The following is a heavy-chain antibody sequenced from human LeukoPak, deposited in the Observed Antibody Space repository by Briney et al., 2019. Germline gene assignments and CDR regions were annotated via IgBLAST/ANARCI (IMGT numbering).Heavy chain of an antibody. CDR2: IFTDGSTT. Sequence: PGGSLRLSCVASEFDFFSYGMLWARQAPGKGLVWVSRIFTDGSTTSYADSVKGRFTISRDNAKNTLYLEMKSLRVEDTAVYYCARELPREVTLDYWGQGTLVTVSP. D-gene: IGHD2-21*02. CDR3: ARELPREVTLDY. J-gene: IGHJ4*01. V-gene: IGHV3-74*01. CDR1: EFDFFSYG.